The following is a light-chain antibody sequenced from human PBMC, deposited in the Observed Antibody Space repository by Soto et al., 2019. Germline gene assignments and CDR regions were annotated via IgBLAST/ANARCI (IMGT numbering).Light chain of an antibody. V-gene: IGLV2-23*03. CDR2: EGS. CDR1: SSDVGSYNL. J-gene: IGLJ1*01. CDR3: CSYAGNSTFV. Sequence: QSVLTQPASVSGSPGQSITISCTGTSSDVGSYNLVSWYQQHPGKAPKLMIYEGSKRPSGVSNRFSGSKSGNTASLTISGLRAEDEAAYYCCSYAGNSTFVFGTGTKVTVL.